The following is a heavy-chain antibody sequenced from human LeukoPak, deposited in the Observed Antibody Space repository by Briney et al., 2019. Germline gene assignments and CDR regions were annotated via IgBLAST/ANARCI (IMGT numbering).Heavy chain of an antibody. CDR2: IRYDGINE. J-gene: IGHJ4*02. CDR1: GFRFSSYG. D-gene: IGHD3-3*01. V-gene: IGHV3-30*02. Sequence: GGSLRLSCAASGFRFSSYGMHWVRQAPGKGLEWVAYIRYDGINEYYADSVKGRFTISRDLSKNTLFLQINSLRPEDTAVYYCSKDRGVFGVAYSLDYWGQGTLVTVFS. CDR3: SKDRGVFGVAYSLDY.